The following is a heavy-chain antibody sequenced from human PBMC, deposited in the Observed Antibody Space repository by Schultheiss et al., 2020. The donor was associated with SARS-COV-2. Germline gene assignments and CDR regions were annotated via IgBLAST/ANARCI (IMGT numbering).Heavy chain of an antibody. CDR3: TRAGNSGNYSQH. CDR1: GFTLSTYW. CDR2: INSDGGVT. Sequence: GGSLRLSCAASGFTLSTYWMHWVRQAPGKGLVWVSRINSDGGVTNYADSVKGRFTISRDNAKNTLYLQMNGLTIEDTAVYYCTRAGNSGNYSQHWGRGTLVTVSS. J-gene: IGHJ1*01. D-gene: IGHD1-26*01. V-gene: IGHV3-74*01.